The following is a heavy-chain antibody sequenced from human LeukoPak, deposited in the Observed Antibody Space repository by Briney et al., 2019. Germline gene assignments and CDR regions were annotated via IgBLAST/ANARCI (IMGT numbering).Heavy chain of an antibody. D-gene: IGHD3-22*01. Sequence: SETLSLTCTVSGYSISSGYYWGWIRQPPGKGLEWIGSIYHSGSTYYNPSLKSRVTISVDTSKNQFSLKLSSVTAADTAVYYCARDPLSSGPQNWFDPWGQGTLVTVSS. V-gene: IGHV4-38-2*02. CDR1: GYSISSGYY. CDR2: IYHSGST. CDR3: ARDPLSSGPQNWFDP. J-gene: IGHJ5*02.